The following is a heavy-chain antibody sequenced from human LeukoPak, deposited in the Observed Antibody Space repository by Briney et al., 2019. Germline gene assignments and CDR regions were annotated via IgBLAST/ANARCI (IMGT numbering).Heavy chain of an antibody. CDR3: ARGSSSWYYFDY. J-gene: IGHJ4*02. CDR2: IYYSGIT. CDR1: GGSISTGFYY. Sequence: SETLSLTCTVSGGSISTGFYYWAWIRQPPGEGLEWIGSIYYSGITYYNPSLKSPFTISVDTSKNQFSLKLSSVTAADTAVYYCARGSSSWYYFDYWGQGTLVTVSS. V-gene: IGHV4-39*07. D-gene: IGHD6-13*01.